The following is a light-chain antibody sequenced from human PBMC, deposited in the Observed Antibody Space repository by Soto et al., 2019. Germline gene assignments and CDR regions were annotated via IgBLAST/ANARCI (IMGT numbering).Light chain of an antibody. J-gene: IGLJ2*01. CDR3: SSYTTSSTLDVV. CDR2: EVI. V-gene: IGLV2-14*03. CDR1: SSDVGGYKY. Sequence: QSALTQPASVSGSPGQSITISCTGTSSDVGGYKYVSWYQQHPGKAPKLMIYEVINRPSGVSNRFSGSKSGNTASLTISGLQAEDEADYYCSSYTTSSTLDVVFGGGTQLTVL.